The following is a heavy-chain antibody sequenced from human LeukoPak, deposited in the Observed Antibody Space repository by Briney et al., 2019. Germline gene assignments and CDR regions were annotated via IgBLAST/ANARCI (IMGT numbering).Heavy chain of an antibody. CDR3: ANSRRSGYWYFDL. D-gene: IGHD3-22*01. Sequence: GGSLRLSCAASGFTFSSYDMSWVRQAPGKGLEWVSVMYSAGFTYYADSVKGRSTISRDNSKNTLNLQMNSLRAEDTAVYYCANSRRSGYWYFDLWGRGTLVTVSS. CDR1: GFTFSSYD. J-gene: IGHJ2*01. CDR2: MYSAGFT. V-gene: IGHV3-23*01.